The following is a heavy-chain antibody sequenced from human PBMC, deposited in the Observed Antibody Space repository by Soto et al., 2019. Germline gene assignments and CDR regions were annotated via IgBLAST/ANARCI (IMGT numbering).Heavy chain of an antibody. V-gene: IGHV1-69*12. Sequence: VQLVQSGAEVKKPGSSVKVSCKASGGTFSSYAISWVRQAPGQGLEWMGGIIPIFGTANYAQKFQGRVTITADESTSTAYMELSSLRSEDTAVYYCARDDSGSSQGQTADAFDIWGQGTMVTVSS. CDR1: GGTFSSYA. J-gene: IGHJ3*02. CDR3: ARDDSGSSQGQTADAFDI. D-gene: IGHD1-26*01. CDR2: IIPIFGTA.